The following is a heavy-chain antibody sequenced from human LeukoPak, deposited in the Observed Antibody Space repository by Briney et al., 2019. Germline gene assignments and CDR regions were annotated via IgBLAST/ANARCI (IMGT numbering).Heavy chain of an antibody. V-gene: IGHV3-21*01. J-gene: IGHJ4*02. CDR1: GFTFSTYS. CDR3: AREIAEGFDY. CDR2: IGGTGTSI. Sequence: EGSLRLSCAASGFTFSTYSMNWVRQAPGKGLEWVSSIGGTGTSIYYADSVKGRFTISRDNPKNSLYLQMNSLRAEDTAVYYCAREIAEGFDYWGQGTLVTVSS.